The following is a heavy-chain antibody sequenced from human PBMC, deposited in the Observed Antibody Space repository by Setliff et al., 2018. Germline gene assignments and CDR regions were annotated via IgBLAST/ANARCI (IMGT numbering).Heavy chain of an antibody. D-gene: IGHD3-3*01. CDR1: GGSFSGYY. Sequence: SETLSLTCAVYGGSFSGYYWSWIRQPPGKGLEWIGEINHSGSTNNNPSLKSRVTISVDTSKNQFSLKLSSVTAADTAVYYCARTYNFWSGYFDYWGQGTLVTV. CDR3: ARTYNFWSGYFDY. J-gene: IGHJ4*02. CDR2: INHSGST. V-gene: IGHV4-34*01.